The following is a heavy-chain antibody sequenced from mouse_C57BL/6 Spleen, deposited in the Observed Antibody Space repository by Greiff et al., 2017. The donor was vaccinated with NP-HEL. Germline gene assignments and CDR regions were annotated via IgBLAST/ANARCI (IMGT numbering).Heavy chain of an antibody. CDR1: GYTFTSYW. Sequence: QVQLQQPGAELVKPGASVKLSCKASGYTFTSYWMHWVKQRPGQGLEWIGMIHPNSGSTNYNEKFKSKATLTVDKSSSTAYMQLSSLTSEDSAVYYCARYDGDSWFAYWGQGTLVTVSA. CDR3: ARYDGDSWFAY. J-gene: IGHJ3*01. D-gene: IGHD2-13*01. V-gene: IGHV1-64*01. CDR2: IHPNSGST.